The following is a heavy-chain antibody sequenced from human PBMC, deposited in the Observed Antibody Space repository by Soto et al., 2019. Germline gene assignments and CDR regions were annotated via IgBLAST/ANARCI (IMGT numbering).Heavy chain of an antibody. CDR3: ARVIAAAVPHDAFDI. V-gene: IGHV1-46*03. D-gene: IGHD6-13*01. CDR2: INPSGGST. J-gene: IGHJ3*02. CDR1: GYTFASYY. Sequence: ASVKVSCKASGYTFASYYMQWVRQAPGQGLEWMGIINPSGGSTSYAQKFQGRVTMTRDTSTSTVYMELSSLRSEDTAVYYCARVIAAAVPHDAFDIWGQGTMVTVSS.